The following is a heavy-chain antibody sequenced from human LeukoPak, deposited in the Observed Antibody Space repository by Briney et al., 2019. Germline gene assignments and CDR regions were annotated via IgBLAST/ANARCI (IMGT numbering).Heavy chain of an antibody. Sequence: PGGSLRLSCAASGFTFSDYYKSWIRQAPGKGLEWVSYISSSGSTIYYADSVKGRFTISRDNAKNTLYLQMNSLRAEDTAVYYCAKAGDSSSSGAFDIWGQGTMVTVSS. V-gene: IGHV3-11*01. CDR1: GFTFSDYY. CDR2: ISSSGSTI. CDR3: AKAGDSSSSGAFDI. J-gene: IGHJ3*02. D-gene: IGHD6-6*01.